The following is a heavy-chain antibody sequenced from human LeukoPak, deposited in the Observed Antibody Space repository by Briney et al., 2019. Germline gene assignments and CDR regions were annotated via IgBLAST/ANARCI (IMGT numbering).Heavy chain of an antibody. D-gene: IGHD3-10*01. CDR1: GGSISSYY. Sequence: SETLSLTCTVSGGSISSYYWSWIRQPPGKGLEWIGYIYYSGSTNYNTSLKSRVTISVDTSKNQFSLKLSSVTAADTAVYYCARGMGYGSGSYYWPYYYYYYGMDVWGQGTTVTVSS. V-gene: IGHV4-59*01. J-gene: IGHJ6*02. CDR2: IYYSGST. CDR3: ARGMGYGSGSYYWPYYYYYYGMDV.